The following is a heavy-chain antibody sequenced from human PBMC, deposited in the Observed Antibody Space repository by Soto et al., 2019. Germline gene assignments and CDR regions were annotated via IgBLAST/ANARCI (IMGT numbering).Heavy chain of an antibody. CDR2: VSHRGNT. D-gene: IGHD3-16*02. CDR1: GVSVGSDAYY. V-gene: IGHV4-31*11. Sequence: PSETLSLTCAVSGVSVGSDAYYWSWIRQHPGKGLEWVGFVSHRGNTYYNPSLKSRLTLSVDMSRNQFFLHLTSVTAADTAVYFCARYRFTAACSKFDYWGQGTLVTVSS. CDR3: ARYRFTAACSKFDY. J-gene: IGHJ4*02.